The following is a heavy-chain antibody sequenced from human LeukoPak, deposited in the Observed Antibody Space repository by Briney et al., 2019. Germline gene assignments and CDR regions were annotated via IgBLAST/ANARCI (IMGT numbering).Heavy chain of an antibody. D-gene: IGHD3-10*01. CDR2: IYSGGNT. Sequence: GGSLRLSCAASGFTVSSNYMSWVRQAPGKGLEWVSVIYSGGNTNYADSVKGRFTISRDNAKNSLYLQMNSLRAEDTAVYYCARAPYYYGSGSYSVDYWGQGTLVTVSS. J-gene: IGHJ4*02. CDR3: ARAPYYYGSGSYSVDY. CDR1: GFTVSSNY. V-gene: IGHV3-53*01.